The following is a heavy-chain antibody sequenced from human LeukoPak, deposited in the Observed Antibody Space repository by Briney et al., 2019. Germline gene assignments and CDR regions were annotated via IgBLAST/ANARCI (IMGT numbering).Heavy chain of an antibody. D-gene: IGHD1-26*01. CDR2: MNPNSGNT. J-gene: IGHJ4*02. V-gene: IGHV1-8*02. Sequence: AASVKVSCTASGYTFTSYDINWVRQATGQGLEWMGWMNPNSGNTGYAQKFQGRVTITRNTSISTAYMELSSLRSEDTAVYYCARGGEWELLGFDYWGQGTLVTVSS. CDR3: ARGGEWELLGFDY. CDR1: GYTFTSYD.